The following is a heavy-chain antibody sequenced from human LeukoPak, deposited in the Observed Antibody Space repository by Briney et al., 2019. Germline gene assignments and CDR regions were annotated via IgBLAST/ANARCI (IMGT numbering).Heavy chain of an antibody. V-gene: IGHV5-51*01. CDR3: ARQPGAGWFDP. CDR1: GYSFTSSW. CDR2: INPGDSDT. J-gene: IGHJ5*02. D-gene: IGHD3-10*01. Sequence: GESLKISCQASGYSFTSSWIGWGCQVPGKGLEWMAIINPGDSDTRYSPSFQGQVTISADKSISTVYLQWGSLKASDTAMYYCARQPGAGWFDPWGQGTLVTVSS.